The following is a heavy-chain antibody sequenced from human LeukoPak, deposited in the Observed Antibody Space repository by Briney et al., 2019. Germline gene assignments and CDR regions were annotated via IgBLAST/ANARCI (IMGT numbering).Heavy chain of an antibody. D-gene: IGHD3-16*01. CDR2: VNPSGGST. CDR3: ARDGVLGGFDY. Sequence: ASVKVSCKASGYTFTSYYMHWVRQAPGQGLEWMGIVNPSGGSTSYAQKFQGRVTMTRDTSTSTVYMDLSSLRSEDTAVYYCARDGVLGGFDYWGGGTLVTVSS. CDR1: GYTFTSYY. V-gene: IGHV1-46*01. J-gene: IGHJ4*02.